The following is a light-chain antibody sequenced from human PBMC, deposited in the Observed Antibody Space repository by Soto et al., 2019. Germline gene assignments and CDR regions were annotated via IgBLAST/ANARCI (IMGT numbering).Light chain of an antibody. CDR3: QQRNIWPPVT. J-gene: IGKJ5*01. CDR2: GAF. Sequence: EIVMTQSPATLSLSPGERATLSCRASPSVTNYLAWYQQKPGQPPRLLIYGAFNRAAGIPARFSGSGSGTDFTLTISSLEPEDSAVYYCQQRNIWPPVTFGQGRRLEI. V-gene: IGKV3-11*01. CDR1: PSVTNY.